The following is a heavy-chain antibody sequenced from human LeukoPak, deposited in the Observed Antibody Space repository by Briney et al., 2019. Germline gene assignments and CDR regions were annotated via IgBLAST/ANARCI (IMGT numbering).Heavy chain of an antibody. D-gene: IGHD1-26*01. V-gene: IGHV1-3*01. CDR1: GYTFTSYA. Sequence: ASVKVSCKASGYTFTSYAMHWVRQAPGQRLEWMGWINAGNGNTKYSQKFQGRVTITRDTSASTAYMELSSLRSEDTAVYYCARGGGSYYEYYFDYWGQGTLVTVSS. CDR2: INAGNGNT. J-gene: IGHJ4*02. CDR3: ARGGGSYYEYYFDY.